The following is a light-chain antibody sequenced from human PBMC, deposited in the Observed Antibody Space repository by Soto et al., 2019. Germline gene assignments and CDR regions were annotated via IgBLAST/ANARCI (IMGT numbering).Light chain of an antibody. J-gene: IGKJ1*01. CDR1: QSASSY. CDR2: DTS. Sequence: EIVLTQSPGTLSLSPGERATLSCRASQSASSYYLAWYQQKPGQAPRLLIYDTSNRATGIPARFSGTGSGTDFTLTISSLQSEDFAIYYCQQYKDWPLTFGQGTKVDI. CDR3: QQYKDWPLT. V-gene: IGKV3D-15*01.